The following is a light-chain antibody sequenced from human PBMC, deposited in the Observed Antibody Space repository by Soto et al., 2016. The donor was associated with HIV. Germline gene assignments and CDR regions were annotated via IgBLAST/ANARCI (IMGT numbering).Light chain of an antibody. CDR3: QQANNFPLT. CDR2: GAS. J-gene: IGKJ4*01. Sequence: DIEMTQSPSFVSASVGDRVTITCRASQDISSWLTWYQQKPGKAPNLLIYGASTLQSGVPSRFSGSGFGTHFTLTISNLQPEDFATYYCQQANNFPLTFGGGTKVEIK. CDR1: QDISSW. V-gene: IGKV1-12*01.